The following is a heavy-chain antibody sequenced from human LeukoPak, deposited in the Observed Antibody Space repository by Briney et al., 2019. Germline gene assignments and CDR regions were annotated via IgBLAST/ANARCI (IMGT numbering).Heavy chain of an antibody. J-gene: IGHJ4*02. CDR1: GCSISSGDYY. Sequence: PSQTLSLTCTVSGCSISSGDYYWSWIRQPPGKGLEWFGYIYYSGSTYYNPSLKSRVTISVDTSKNQFSLKLSSVTAADTAVYYCAREGVLWFGELPYWGQGTLVTVSS. D-gene: IGHD3-10*01. CDR2: IYYSGST. CDR3: AREGVLWFGELPY. V-gene: IGHV4-30-4*01.